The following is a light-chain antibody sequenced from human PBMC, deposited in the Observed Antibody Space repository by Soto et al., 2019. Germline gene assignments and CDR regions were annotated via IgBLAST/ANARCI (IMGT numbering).Light chain of an antibody. Sequence: QSALTQPASVSGSPAQSITISCTATSSDIDSYRYVSWYQHHPGKAPKLIIYEVINRPSGISNRFSGSNSGNTASLTISALQADDEADYYCSSYTATNTLVFGTGTKLTVL. CDR1: SSDIDSYRY. CDR3: SSYTATNTLV. J-gene: IGLJ1*01. V-gene: IGLV2-14*01. CDR2: EVI.